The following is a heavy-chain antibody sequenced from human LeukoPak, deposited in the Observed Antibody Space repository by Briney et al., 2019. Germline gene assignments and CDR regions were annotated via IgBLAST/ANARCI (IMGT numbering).Heavy chain of an antibody. CDR1: GFTFSSYA. CDR2: ISGSGGST. Sequence: PGGSLRLSCAAFGFTFSSYAMGWVRQAPGKGLEWASAISGSGGSTYYADSVKGRLTISRDNSKNTLYLQMNSLRAEDTAVYYCAKDFEGGFGELFLAFDYWGQGTLVTVSS. V-gene: IGHV3-23*01. J-gene: IGHJ4*02. CDR3: AKDFEGGFGELFLAFDY. D-gene: IGHD3-10*01.